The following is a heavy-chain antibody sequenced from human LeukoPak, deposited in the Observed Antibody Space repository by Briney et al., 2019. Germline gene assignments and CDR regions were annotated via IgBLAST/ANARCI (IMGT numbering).Heavy chain of an antibody. CDR1: GYTLTELS. V-gene: IGHV1-24*01. J-gene: IGHJ4*02. CDR2: FDPEDGET. Sequence: ASVKVSCKVSGYTLTELSMHWVRQAPGKGLEWMGGFDPEDGETIYAQKFQGRATMTEDTSTDTAYMELSSLRSEDTAVYYCATRVDYYDSSGYYSSMDYWGQGTLVTVSS. CDR3: ATRVDYYDSSGYYSSMDY. D-gene: IGHD3-22*01.